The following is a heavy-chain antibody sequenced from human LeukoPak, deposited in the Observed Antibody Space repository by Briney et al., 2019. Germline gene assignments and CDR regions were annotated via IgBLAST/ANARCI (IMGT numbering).Heavy chain of an antibody. V-gene: IGHV3-33*08. D-gene: IGHD3-9*01. Sequence: GGSLRLSCAASEFTFSIYSMNWVRQAPGKGLEWVAVIWNDGSKKFHADSVMGRFTISRDDSKNTLFLQMNSLRAEDTAVYYCARDLGNVLTGYRVSWFDVWGQGILVTVAS. CDR2: IWNDGSKK. J-gene: IGHJ5*02. CDR1: EFTFSIYS. CDR3: ARDLGNVLTGYRVSWFDV.